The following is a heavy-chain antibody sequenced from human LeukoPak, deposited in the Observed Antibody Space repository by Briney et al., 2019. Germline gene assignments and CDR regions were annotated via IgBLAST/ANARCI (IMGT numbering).Heavy chain of an antibody. D-gene: IGHD3-10*01. V-gene: IGHV3-53*01. CDR3: ARVLWFGELLVDY. CDR2: IYSGGST. J-gene: IGHJ4*02. Sequence: LPGGSLRLSCAASGFTVSSNYMSWVRQAPGKGLEWVSVIYSGGSTYYADSVKGRFTISRDNSKNTLYLQMNSLRAEDTAVYYCARVLWFGELLVDYWGQGTLVTVSS. CDR1: GFTVSSNY.